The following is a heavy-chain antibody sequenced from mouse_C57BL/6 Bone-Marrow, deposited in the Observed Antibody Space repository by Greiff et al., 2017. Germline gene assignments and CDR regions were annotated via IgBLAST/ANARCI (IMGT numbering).Heavy chain of an antibody. CDR3: ASGLLRLYYFDY. CDR1: GYTFTSYG. D-gene: IGHD1-1*01. V-gene: IGHV1-81*01. J-gene: IGHJ2*01. CDR2: IYPRSGNN. Sequence: QVQLKESGAELARPGASVKLSCKASGYTFTSYGISWVKQRTGQGLEWIGEIYPRSGNNYYNEKFKGNATLTADNSSSTAYMELRSLTSEDSAVYFCASGLLRLYYFDYWGQGTTLTVSS.